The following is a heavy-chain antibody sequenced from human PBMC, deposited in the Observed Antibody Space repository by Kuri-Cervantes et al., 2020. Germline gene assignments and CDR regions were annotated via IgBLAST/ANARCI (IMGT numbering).Heavy chain of an antibody. Sequence: GESLKISCAASGFTFSSYGMHWVRQAPGKGLEWVAVISYDGSNKYYADSVKGRFTISRDNSKNTLYLQMNSLRTEDAAMYYCARAGVTGTRGWFDSWGQGTLVTVSS. CDR3: ARAGVTGTRGWFDS. D-gene: IGHD1-7*01. V-gene: IGHV3-30*03. J-gene: IGHJ5*01. CDR2: ISYDGSNK. CDR1: GFTFSSYG.